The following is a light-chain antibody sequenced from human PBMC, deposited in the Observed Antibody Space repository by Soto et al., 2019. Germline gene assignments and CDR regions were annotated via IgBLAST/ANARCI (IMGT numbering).Light chain of an antibody. CDR1: QSVSFSY. CDR3: QQYGSSPLT. J-gene: IGKJ4*01. Sequence: EIVLTQSPGTLPLSPGDRATLSCRASQSVSFSYLAWYQQKAGQAPRLLIYGATSRATGIPDRFSGSESGTDFTLTISRLEPEDVAVYYCQQYGSSPLTFGGGTKVEIK. CDR2: GAT. V-gene: IGKV3-20*01.